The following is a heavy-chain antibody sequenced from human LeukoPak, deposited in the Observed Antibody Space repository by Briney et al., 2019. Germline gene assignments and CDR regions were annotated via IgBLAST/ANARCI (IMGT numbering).Heavy chain of an antibody. D-gene: IGHD2-2*01. V-gene: IGHV4-34*01. CDR3: ARKYCSTTSCSYGFDI. CDR1: GGSIRSYY. Sequence: SETLSLTCTVSGGSIRSYYWSWIRQPPGKGLEWIGETSHSGSANYSPSLESRVTISVDTSKQQFSLKLTSVTAADTAVYFCARKYCSTTSCSYGFDIWAQGTMVTVSS. J-gene: IGHJ3*02. CDR2: TSHSGSA.